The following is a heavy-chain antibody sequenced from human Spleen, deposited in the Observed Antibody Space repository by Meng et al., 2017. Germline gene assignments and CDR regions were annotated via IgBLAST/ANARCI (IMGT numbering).Heavy chain of an antibody. V-gene: IGHV1-3*01. Sequence: ASVKVSCKASGYTFTSYYMHWVRQAPGQGLEWMGWINAGNGNTKYSQKFQGRVTITRDTSASTAYMELSSLRSEDTAVYYCARTTVTTNWFDPWGQGTLVTVSS. CDR2: INAGNGNT. D-gene: IGHD4-11*01. CDR1: GYTFTSYY. J-gene: IGHJ5*02. CDR3: ARTTVTTNWFDP.